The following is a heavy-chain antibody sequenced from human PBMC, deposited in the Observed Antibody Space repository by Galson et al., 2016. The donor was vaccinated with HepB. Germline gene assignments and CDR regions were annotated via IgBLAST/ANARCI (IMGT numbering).Heavy chain of an antibody. V-gene: IGHV1-18*01. CDR3: ASSGYDSDY. J-gene: IGHJ4*02. CDR1: GYIFSSYG. Sequence: SVKVSCKASGYIFSSYGISWVRQAPGQGLEWMGWISAYNGNRKYAQKFQGRVTMTTDTSTTIAYMELRSLRSDDTAVYYCASSGYDSDYWGQGTLVTVSS. CDR2: ISAYNGNR. D-gene: IGHD5-12*01.